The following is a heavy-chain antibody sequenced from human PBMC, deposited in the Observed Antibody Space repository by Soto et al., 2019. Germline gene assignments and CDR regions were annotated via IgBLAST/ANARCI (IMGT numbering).Heavy chain of an antibody. CDR2: ISYDGSNK. CDR3: AKGYVWGSYRPSMDV. V-gene: IGHV3-30-3*01. CDR1: GFTFSSYA. D-gene: IGHD3-16*02. Sequence: GGSLRLSCAASGFTFSSYAMHWVRQAPGKGLEWVAVISYDGSNKYYADSVKGRFTISRDNARNSLFLQMNSLRAEDTAVYYCAKGYVWGSYRPSMDVWGHGTTVTVSS. J-gene: IGHJ6*02.